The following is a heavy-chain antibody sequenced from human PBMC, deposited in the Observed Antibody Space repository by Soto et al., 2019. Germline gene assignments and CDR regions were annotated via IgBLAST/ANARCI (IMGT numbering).Heavy chain of an antibody. D-gene: IGHD5-18*01. CDR1: GFTVSSNY. J-gene: IGHJ4*02. CDR2: IYSGGRT. Sequence: PGGSLRLSCAASGFTVSSNYITWVRQAPGKGLEWVSVIYSGGRTYYADSVKGRFTISRDNSKNTLYLQMNSLRAEDTAVYYCARGIPRGYSYGSYYFDYWGQGTLVTVSS. CDR3: ARGIPRGYSYGSYYFDY. V-gene: IGHV3-53*01.